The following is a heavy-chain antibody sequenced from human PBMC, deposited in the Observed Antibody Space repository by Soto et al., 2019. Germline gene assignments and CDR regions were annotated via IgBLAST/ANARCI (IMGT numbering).Heavy chain of an antibody. D-gene: IGHD6-19*01. CDR2: IYPGDSDT. CDR1: GYSFTSYW. J-gene: IGHJ5*02. CDR3: ARLGIAVAGTGWFDP. V-gene: IGHV5-51*01. Sequence: GASLKISCKGCGYSFTSYWIGWVRQMPGQGQEWMGIIYPGDSDTTYSPSFQGQVTISAATSISTAYLQWSSLKASDTALYYCARLGIAVAGTGWFDPWGQGTLVTVSS.